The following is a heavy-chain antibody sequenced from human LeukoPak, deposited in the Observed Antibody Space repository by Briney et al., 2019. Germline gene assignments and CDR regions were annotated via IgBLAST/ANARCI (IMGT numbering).Heavy chain of an antibody. Sequence: GGSLRLSCAASGFIVSHNYMTWVRQAPGRGLEWISVIYIDGTTYYADSVKGRFTISRDQANNTLYLQMNTLRDEDTAVYYCARGPRYSFYWGQGTLVSVSS. CDR1: GFIVSHNY. CDR2: IYIDGTT. CDR3: ARGPRYSFY. J-gene: IGHJ4*02. V-gene: IGHV3-53*01. D-gene: IGHD6-13*01.